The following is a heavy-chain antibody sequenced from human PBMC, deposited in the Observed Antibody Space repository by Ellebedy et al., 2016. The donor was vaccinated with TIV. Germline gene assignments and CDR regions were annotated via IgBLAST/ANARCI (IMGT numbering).Heavy chain of an antibody. V-gene: IGHV3-66*01. CDR2: IYSSGST. D-gene: IGHD6-13*01. CDR1: GFTVSNTY. Sequence: GGSLRLSCAASGFTVSNTYMGWVRQAPGKGLDWVSVIYSSGSTYYTDSVKGRFTISRDNSKNTLYLQMNSLRVEDTAVYYCASGISTAGTSLHYWGQGTLVTVSS. CDR3: ASGISTAGTSLHY. J-gene: IGHJ4*02.